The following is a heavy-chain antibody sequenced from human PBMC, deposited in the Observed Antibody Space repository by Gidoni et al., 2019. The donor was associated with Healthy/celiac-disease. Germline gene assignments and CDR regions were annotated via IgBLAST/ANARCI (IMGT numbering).Heavy chain of an antibody. J-gene: IGHJ2*01. V-gene: IGHV3-23*01. CDR2: IGGCGCST. Sequence: EVKLLESGGGLVQPGGSLRLSCAASGVNFRSYAMSWVRQAPGKGLVWFSAIGGCGCSTYYADSVKGRFTISRDNSKNTLYLQMNSLRAEDTAVYYCAKSPNNQANHYDSSGRDWYFDLWGRGTLVTVSS. CDR1: GVNFRSYA. D-gene: IGHD3-22*01. CDR3: AKSPNNQANHYDSSGRDWYFDL.